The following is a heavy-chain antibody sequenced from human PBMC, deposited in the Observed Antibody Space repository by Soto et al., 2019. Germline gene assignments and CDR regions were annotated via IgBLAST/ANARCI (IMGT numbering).Heavy chain of an antibody. V-gene: IGHV1-8*01. CDR1: GYTFTSYD. Sequence: ASVKVSCKASGYTFTSYDINWLRQATGQGLEWMGWMNPNSGNTGYAQKFQGRVTMTTNNSISTAYMELSSLRSEDTAVYYCATATIAAAGLYHYYYGMDVWGQGTTVTVSS. D-gene: IGHD6-13*01. CDR3: ATATIAAAGLYHYYYGMDV. CDR2: MNPNSGNT. J-gene: IGHJ6*02.